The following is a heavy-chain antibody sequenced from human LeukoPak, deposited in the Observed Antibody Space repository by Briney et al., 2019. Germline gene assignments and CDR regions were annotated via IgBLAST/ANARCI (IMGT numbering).Heavy chain of an antibody. J-gene: IGHJ4*02. CDR2: IYYSGST. CDR1: GGSMSSYY. V-gene: IGHV4-59*08. Sequence: KPSETLSLTCTVSGGSMSSYYWSWIRQPPGKGLEWIGYIYYSGSTKYNPSLKSRVTISVDTSKNQFSLKLSSVTAADTAVYYCGRVILGEVKSPIDYWGQGTLVTVSS. CDR3: GRVILGEVKSPIDY. D-gene: IGHD3-10*01.